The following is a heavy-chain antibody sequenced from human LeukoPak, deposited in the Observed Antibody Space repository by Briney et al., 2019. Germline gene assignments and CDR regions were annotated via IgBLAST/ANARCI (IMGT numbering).Heavy chain of an antibody. J-gene: IGHJ4*02. Sequence: SETLSLTCTVSGGSISSYYWSWIRHPPGKGLEWIGYIYYSGSTNYNPSLKSRVTISVDTSKNQFSLKLSSVTAADTAVYYCARIYYDILTGYSNFDYWGQGTLVTVTS. V-gene: IGHV4-59*08. CDR3: ARIYYDILTGYSNFDY. CDR1: GGSISSYY. CDR2: IYYSGST. D-gene: IGHD3-9*01.